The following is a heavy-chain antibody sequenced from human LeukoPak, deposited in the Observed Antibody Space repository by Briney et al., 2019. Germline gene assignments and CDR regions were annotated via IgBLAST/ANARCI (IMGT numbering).Heavy chain of an antibody. CDR3: ARDLAYSRLDY. D-gene: IGHD5-18*01. V-gene: IGHV3-7*01. CDR2: INPDGNKK. J-gene: IGHJ4*02. Sequence: GGSLRLSCAVSGLTFSSSWMDWVRQAPGKGLEWVASINPDGNKKYSADSVKGRFTISRDNTENSLYLQMNSLRVEDTAFYYCARDLAYSRLDYWGQGMLVTVSS. CDR1: GLTFSSSW.